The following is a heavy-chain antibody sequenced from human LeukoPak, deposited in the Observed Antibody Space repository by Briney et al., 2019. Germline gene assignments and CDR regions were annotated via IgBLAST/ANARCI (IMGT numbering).Heavy chain of an antibody. CDR2: ISGSGDNT. J-gene: IGHJ4*02. D-gene: IGHD1-1*01. CDR3: ATLTTALRYLDY. CDR1: GFTFSSYA. Sequence: GGSLRLSCAASGFTFSSYAMSWVRQAPGKGLEWVSGISGSGDNTYYADSVKGRFTISRDNSKNTLYLQMNSLRAEDTAVYYCATLTTALRYLDYWGQGTLVTVSS. V-gene: IGHV3-23*01.